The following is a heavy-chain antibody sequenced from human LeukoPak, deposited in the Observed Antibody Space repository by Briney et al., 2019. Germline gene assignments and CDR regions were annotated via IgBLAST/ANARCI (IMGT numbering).Heavy chain of an antibody. CDR1: GFTVTNYA. D-gene: IGHD3-9*01. Sequence: GGSLRLSCPASGFTVTNYAMYWVRQAPGKGLEWVSAISGRDDSTYYADSVKGRFTISRDTSKNTLFLQMNSLRAEDTAVYYCAKWGDYDILTGYYDPDYWGQGTLVTVSS. CDR3: AKWGDYDILTGYYDPDY. J-gene: IGHJ4*02. V-gene: IGHV3-23*01. CDR2: ISGRDDST.